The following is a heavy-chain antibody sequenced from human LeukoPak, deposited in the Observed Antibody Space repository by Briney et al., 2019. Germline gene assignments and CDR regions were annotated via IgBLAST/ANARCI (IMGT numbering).Heavy chain of an antibody. Sequence: GRSLRLSCAASGFTFSSYGMHWVRQAPGKGLEWVAVISYDGSNKYYADSVKGRFTISRDNSKNTLYLQMNSLRVEDTAVYYCGKDPNGNFIGAFDFWGQGTMVTVSS. CDR2: ISYDGSNK. CDR1: GFTFSSYG. D-gene: IGHD4-23*01. J-gene: IGHJ3*01. V-gene: IGHV3-30*18. CDR3: GKDPNGNFIGAFDF.